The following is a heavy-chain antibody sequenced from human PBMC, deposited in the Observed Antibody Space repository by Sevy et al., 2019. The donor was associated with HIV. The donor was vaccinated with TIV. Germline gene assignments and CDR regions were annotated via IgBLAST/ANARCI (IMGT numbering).Heavy chain of an antibody. J-gene: IGHJ4*02. D-gene: IGHD2-21*02. V-gene: IGHV3-53*01. CDR3: ARFRGVSKGTAFDY. CDR2: IYSGGST. CDR1: GFTVNTNY. Sequence: GGSLRLSCTASGFTVNTNYMSWVRQAPEKGLEWVSVIYSGGSTYYADSVKGRFTISRDNSTNTVYLQMNSLRAEDTAVYYCARFRGVSKGTAFDYWGQGTLVTVSS.